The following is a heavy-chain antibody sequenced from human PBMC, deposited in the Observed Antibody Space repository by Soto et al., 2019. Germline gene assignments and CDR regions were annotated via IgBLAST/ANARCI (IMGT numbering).Heavy chain of an antibody. CDR1: GFTFSSYG. D-gene: IGHD3-22*01. CDR2: IWYDGSNK. V-gene: IGHV3-33*01. CDR3: ASDHLLYDYDSSGRITTLGY. Sequence: QVQLVESGGGVVQPGRSLRLSCAASGFTFSSYGMHWVRQAPGKGLEWVAVIWYDGSNKYYADSVKGRFTISRDNSKNTLYLKMNILRDEDTAVYYCASDHLLYDYDSSGRITTLGYWGQGTLVTVSS. J-gene: IGHJ4*02.